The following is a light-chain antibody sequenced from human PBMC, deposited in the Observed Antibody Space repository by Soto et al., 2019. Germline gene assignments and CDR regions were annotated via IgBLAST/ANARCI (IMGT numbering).Light chain of an antibody. Sequence: QSVLTQPASLSGAPGQSITIPCPGNSSDVGGYNYVSWYQQHPGKAPKLMIYDVSNRPSGVSNRFSGSKSGNTASLTISGLQAEDEADYYCSSYTSSSTPWVFGTGTKVTVL. CDR1: SSDVGGYNY. CDR3: SSYTSSSTPWV. CDR2: DVS. J-gene: IGLJ1*01. V-gene: IGLV2-14*01.